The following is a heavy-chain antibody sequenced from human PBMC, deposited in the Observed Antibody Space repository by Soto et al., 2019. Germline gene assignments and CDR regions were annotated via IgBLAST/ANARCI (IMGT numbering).Heavy chain of an antibody. V-gene: IGHV3-23*01. CDR2: ISGSGGST. CDR1: GFTVSSYA. Sequence: EVQLLESGGGLVQPGGSLRLSCAASGFTVSSYAMSWVRQAPGKGLEWVSAISGSGGSTYYADSVKGRSTISRDNSKNTLYLQMNSLRAEDTAVYYCAKDGDFWSGYYKLFDYWGQGTLVTVSS. J-gene: IGHJ4*02. D-gene: IGHD3-3*01. CDR3: AKDGDFWSGYYKLFDY.